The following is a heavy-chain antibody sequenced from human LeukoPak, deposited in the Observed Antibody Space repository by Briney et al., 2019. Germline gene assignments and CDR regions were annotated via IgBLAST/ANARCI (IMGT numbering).Heavy chain of an antibody. Sequence: SETLSLTCTVSGGSISSYYWSWIRQPPGKGLEWIGYIYYSGSTNYNPSLKSRVTISVDTSKNQFSLKLSSVTAADTAVNYCARQELLWFGEYNWFDPWGQGTLVTVSS. CDR2: IYYSGST. D-gene: IGHD3-10*01. CDR1: GGSISSYY. V-gene: IGHV4-59*08. CDR3: ARQELLWFGEYNWFDP. J-gene: IGHJ5*02.